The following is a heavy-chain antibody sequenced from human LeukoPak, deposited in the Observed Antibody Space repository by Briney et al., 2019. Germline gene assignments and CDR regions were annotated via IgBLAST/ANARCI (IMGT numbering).Heavy chain of an antibody. Sequence: SETLSLTCAVSGGSFSGNYWTWIRQPPGKGLEWIGEINHSGSTNYNPSLKSRVTISVDTSKNQFSLKLSSVTAADTAVYYCARVSYCSGGSCYSEWGQGTLVTVSS. CDR3: ARVSYCSGGSCYSE. V-gene: IGHV4-34*01. CDR1: GGSFSGNY. J-gene: IGHJ4*02. CDR2: INHSGST. D-gene: IGHD2-15*01.